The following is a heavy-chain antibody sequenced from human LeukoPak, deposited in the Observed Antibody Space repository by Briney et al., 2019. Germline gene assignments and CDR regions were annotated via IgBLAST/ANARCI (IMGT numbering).Heavy chain of an antibody. CDR3: ARMTTVTHY. CDR1: GFTFSSYE. J-gene: IGHJ4*02. CDR2: ISTSGGTT. Sequence: GGSLRLSCAASGFTFSSYEMNWVRQAPGKGLEWVSYISTSGGTTHYADSVKGRFTISRDNAKNSLYLQMNSLRAEDTAVYYCARMTTVTHYWGQGTLVTVSS. D-gene: IGHD4-17*01. V-gene: IGHV3-48*03.